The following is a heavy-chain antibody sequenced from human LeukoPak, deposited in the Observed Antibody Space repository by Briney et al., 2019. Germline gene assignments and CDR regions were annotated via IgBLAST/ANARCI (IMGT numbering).Heavy chain of an antibody. Sequence: GGSLRLSCAASGFIFSSRSMSWVRQAPGKGLEWVSSISSGSSIYYADSVKGRFTISRDNAKNSLYLQMNSLRAEDTAVYYCARGEGTFDPWGQGTLVTVSS. CDR3: ARGEGTFDP. J-gene: IGHJ5*02. CDR1: GFIFSSRS. V-gene: IGHV3-21*01. D-gene: IGHD1-26*01. CDR2: ISSGSSI.